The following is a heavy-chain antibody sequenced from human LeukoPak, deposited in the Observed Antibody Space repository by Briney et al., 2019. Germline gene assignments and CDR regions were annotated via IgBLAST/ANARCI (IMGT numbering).Heavy chain of an antibody. CDR1: GYTFTDYY. V-gene: IGHV1-2*02. Sequence: GASVKVSFKASGYTFTDYYMHWVRQAPGQGLEWVGWINPTSGGTNYAQKFQDRVTMTRDTSNNTSYMELSRLTSDDTAVYYCAREFRTTTWSYDAFDLWGQGTMVTVSS. D-gene: IGHD1/OR15-1a*01. J-gene: IGHJ3*01. CDR3: AREFRTTTWSYDAFDL. CDR2: INPTSGGT.